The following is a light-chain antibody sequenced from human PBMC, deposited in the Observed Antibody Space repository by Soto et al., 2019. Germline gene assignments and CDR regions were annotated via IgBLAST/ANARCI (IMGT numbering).Light chain of an antibody. V-gene: IGKV1-5*03. J-gene: IGKJ1*01. CDR2: KAY. CDR3: QHCNSYSEA. Sequence: DIQMTQSPSTLSGSVGDRVTITCRASQTISSWLAWYQQKPGKAPKLLIYKAYTLKSGVPSRFSGSESETEFNLTISSLQPDDVATYYCQHCNSYSEAFGKGTKVDIK. CDR1: QTISSW.